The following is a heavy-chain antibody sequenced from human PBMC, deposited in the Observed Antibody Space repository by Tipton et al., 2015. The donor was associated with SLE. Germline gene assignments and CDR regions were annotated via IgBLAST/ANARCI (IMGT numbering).Heavy chain of an antibody. CDR2: IYYSGST. CDR1: GGSISSGEHY. V-gene: IGHV4-30-4*01. J-gene: IGHJ4*02. D-gene: IGHD2-21*01. CDR3: AREGFYSPGY. Sequence: TLSLTCTVSGGSISSGEHYWSWIRQPPGKGLEWIGYIYYSGSTYYNPSLKSRVTISVDTSKNQFSLKLSSVTAADTAVYYCAREGFYSPGYWGQGTLVTVSS.